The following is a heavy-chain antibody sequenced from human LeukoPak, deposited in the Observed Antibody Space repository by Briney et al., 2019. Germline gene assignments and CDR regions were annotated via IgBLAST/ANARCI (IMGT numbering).Heavy chain of an antibody. V-gene: IGHV4-4*07. CDR2: IYTSGTT. CDR3: ALLGSSALDY. J-gene: IGHJ4*02. D-gene: IGHD3-22*01. CDR1: GDSISSYY. Sequence: PSETLSLTCTVSGDSISSYYFNWIRQPAGKGLGWLGRIYTSGTTYYNPSLKSRLTMSVDTSKNQFSLKLRSVTAADTALYFCALLGSSALDYWGQGVLVTVSS.